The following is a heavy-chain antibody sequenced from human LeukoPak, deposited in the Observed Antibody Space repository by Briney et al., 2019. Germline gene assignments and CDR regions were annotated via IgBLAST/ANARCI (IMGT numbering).Heavy chain of an antibody. D-gene: IGHD5-24*01. CDR3: ARALTRRDGYNSNWFDP. Sequence: SETLSLTCTVSGGSISSYYWSWIRQPPGKGLEWIGSIYYSGSTYYNPSLKSRVTISVDTSKNQFSLKLSSVTAADTAVYYCARALTRRDGYNSNWFDPWGQGTLVTVSS. CDR2: IYYSGST. J-gene: IGHJ5*02. CDR1: GGSISSYY. V-gene: IGHV4-59*12.